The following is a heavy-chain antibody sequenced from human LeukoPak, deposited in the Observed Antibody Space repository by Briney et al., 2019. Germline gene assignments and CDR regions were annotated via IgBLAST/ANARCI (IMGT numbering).Heavy chain of an antibody. CDR3: VRGGYCTGDNCDSPRKFDY. CDR1: GLTFSTYW. CDR2: IKSDGSQT. V-gene: IGHV3-74*01. D-gene: IGHD2-8*02. J-gene: IGHJ4*02. Sequence: GGSLRLSCAATGLTFSTYWMHWVRQAPGKGLVLVSRIKSDGSQTHYADSVKGRFTISRDNAKNTPYLQMNSLRAEDTAVYYCVRGGYCTGDNCDSPRKFDYWGQGTLVTVSS.